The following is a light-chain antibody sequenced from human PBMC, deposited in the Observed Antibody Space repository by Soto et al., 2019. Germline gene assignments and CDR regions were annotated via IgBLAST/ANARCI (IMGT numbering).Light chain of an antibody. J-gene: IGKJ1*01. Sequence: DIVLTQSPGTLSLSPGDRATLSCRASQSVSSNFLAWYQQKPGQAPRLLIYGASIRATGIPDRFSGSGSGTDLTLTIRRLEPEDFAMYFCHQYGSSPRTFGQGTKVEIK. CDR2: GAS. V-gene: IGKV3-20*01. CDR1: QSVSSNF. CDR3: HQYGSSPRT.